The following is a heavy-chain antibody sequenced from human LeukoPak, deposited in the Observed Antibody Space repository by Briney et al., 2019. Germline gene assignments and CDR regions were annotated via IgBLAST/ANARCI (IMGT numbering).Heavy chain of an antibody. CDR1: GGSFSDYY. J-gene: IGHJ4*02. D-gene: IGHD3-22*01. CDR2: INHTGST. Sequence: SETLSLTCAVYGGSFSDYYWSWIRQSPGKGLEWIGEINHTGSTKYSPSLKSRVTISVDTSKNQFSLKLSSMTAADTAVYYCARSYYDSSGILDYWGQGTLVTVSS. CDR3: ARSYYDSSGILDY. V-gene: IGHV4-34*01.